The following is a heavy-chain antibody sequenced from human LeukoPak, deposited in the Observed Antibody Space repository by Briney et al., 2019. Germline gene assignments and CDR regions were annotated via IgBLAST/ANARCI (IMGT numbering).Heavy chain of an antibody. V-gene: IGHV5-51*01. CDR1: GYSFTSYW. J-gene: IGHJ4*02. CDR3: ARVNYYDSSGHFDY. CDR2: IYPGDSDT. Sequence: GESLKISCQGSGYSFTSYWIGWVRQVPGKGLEWMGIIYPGDSDTRYSPSFQGQVTISADKSISTAYLQWSSLKASDTAMYYCARVNYYDSSGHFDYWGQGTLVTVSS. D-gene: IGHD3-22*01.